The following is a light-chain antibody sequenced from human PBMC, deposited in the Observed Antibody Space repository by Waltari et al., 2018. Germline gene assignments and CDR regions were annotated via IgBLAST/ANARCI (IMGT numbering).Light chain of an antibody. Sequence: ERVMTQSPATLSVSPGERATLSCRASQSVSSNLAWYQQKFGQAPRPLIYGASTRATGIPARFSGSGSGTEFTLTISSLQSEDFAIYYCQQYYSNPATFGQGTKVEIK. CDR3: QQYYSNPAT. V-gene: IGKV3-15*01. CDR1: QSVSSN. J-gene: IGKJ1*01. CDR2: GAS.